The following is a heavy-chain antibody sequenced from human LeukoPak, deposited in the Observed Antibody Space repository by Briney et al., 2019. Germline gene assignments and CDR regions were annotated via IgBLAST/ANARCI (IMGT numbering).Heavy chain of an antibody. Sequence: GGSLRLSCAASGFTLRNYNMKWVRQAPGKGLECIAYISSSSSTIYYADAVKGRFTISRDNAKNSLFLHMNSLRAEDTALYYCARENFADLFDFWGQGALVTVSS. J-gene: IGHJ4*02. V-gene: IGHV3-48*01. CDR1: GFTLRNYN. CDR2: ISSSSSTI. D-gene: IGHD1-7*01. CDR3: ARENFADLFDF.